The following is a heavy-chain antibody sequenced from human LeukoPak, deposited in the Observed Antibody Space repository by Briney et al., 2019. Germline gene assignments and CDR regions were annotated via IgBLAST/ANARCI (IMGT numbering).Heavy chain of an antibody. D-gene: IGHD6-13*01. V-gene: IGHV3-30*04. CDR2: ISYDGSNK. Sequence: GGSLGLSCAASGFTFSSYAMHWVRQAPGKGLEWVAVISYDGSNKYYADSVKGRFTISRDNSKNTLCLQMSSLRAEDTAVYYCARSQQQLGPDYWGQGTLVTVSS. CDR3: ARSQQQLGPDY. CDR1: GFTFSSYA. J-gene: IGHJ4*02.